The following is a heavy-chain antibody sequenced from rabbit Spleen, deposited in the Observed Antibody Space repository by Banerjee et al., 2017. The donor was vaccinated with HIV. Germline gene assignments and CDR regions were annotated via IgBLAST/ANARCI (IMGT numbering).Heavy chain of an antibody. J-gene: IGHJ6*01. V-gene: IGHV1S40*01. CDR1: GFSFTYIDY. Sequence: QSLEESGGDLVKPGASLTLTCTASGFSFTYIDYLCWVRQPPGKGPEWIACVAAGVSFTSYYATWAKGRFTISKTSSTTVTLQMTSLTAGDTATYFCARDAGTSFSTYGMDLWGQGTLVTV. CDR2: VAAGVSFTS. CDR3: ARDAGTSFSTYGMDL. D-gene: IGHD8-1*01.